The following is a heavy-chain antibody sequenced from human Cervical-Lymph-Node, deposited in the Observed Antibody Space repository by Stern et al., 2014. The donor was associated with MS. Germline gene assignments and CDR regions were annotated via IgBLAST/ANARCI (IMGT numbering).Heavy chain of an antibody. Sequence: QVQLVESGAEVKKPGSSVKLSCKASGGTFSSNSVNWVRQAPGQGLEWMGGIIPIFPTPNYAQGFQARITISADESTGTVYLELSSLTSDDAATYYCATEEYGTIGNWGQGTLVTVSS. CDR3: ATEEYGTIGN. D-gene: IGHD2/OR15-2a*01. V-gene: IGHV1-69*01. J-gene: IGHJ4*02. CDR1: GGTFSSNS. CDR2: IIPIFPTP.